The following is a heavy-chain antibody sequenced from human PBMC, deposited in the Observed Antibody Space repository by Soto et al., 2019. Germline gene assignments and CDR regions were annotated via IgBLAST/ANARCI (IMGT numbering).Heavy chain of an antibody. D-gene: IGHD3-10*01. V-gene: IGHV3-23*01. CDR2: ISGSGGSA. J-gene: IGHJ6*01. CDR1: GFTFSSYA. CDR3: AKQQGSGTTYYYSMDV. Sequence: EVQLLESGGGLVQPGGSLRLSCAASGFTFSSYAMSWVRQAPGKGLEWVSTISGSGGSAYYADSVKGRFTISRDNSKNTLYLQMNSLRAEDTAVYYCAKQQGSGTTYYYSMDVWGQGPTVTVSS.